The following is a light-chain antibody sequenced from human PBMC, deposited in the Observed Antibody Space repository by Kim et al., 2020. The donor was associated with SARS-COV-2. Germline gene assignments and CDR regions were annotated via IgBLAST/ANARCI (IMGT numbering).Light chain of an antibody. CDR1: KLGDKY. CDR3: QAWDISTVV. V-gene: IGLV3-1*01. CDR2: QDS. J-gene: IGLJ2*01. Sequence: SVSPGQTASITCSGDKLGDKYACWYQQKPGQSPVLVIYQDSKRPSVIPERFSGSNSGNTATLTISGTQAMDEADYYCQAWDISTVVFGGGTQLTVL.